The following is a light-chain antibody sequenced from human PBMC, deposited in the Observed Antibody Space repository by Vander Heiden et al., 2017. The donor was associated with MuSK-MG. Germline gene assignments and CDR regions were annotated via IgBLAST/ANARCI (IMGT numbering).Light chain of an antibody. J-gene: IGLJ1*01. CDR1: SSSIGAGYD. CDR2: ANN. Sequence: QSILTQPPSVSGAPGQRVTISCTGSSSSIGAGYDVHWYQQIPGTAPKLLIYANNNRPSGVPDRFSGSKSGTSASLAITGLQAEDEADYYCQSYDGSLSAPYVFGTGTKVTVL. CDR3: QSYDGSLSAPYV. V-gene: IGLV1-40*01.